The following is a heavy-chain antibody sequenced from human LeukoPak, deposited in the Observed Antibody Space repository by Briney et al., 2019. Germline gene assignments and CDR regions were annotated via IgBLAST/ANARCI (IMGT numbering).Heavy chain of an antibody. J-gene: IGHJ5*02. D-gene: IGHD3-10*01. V-gene: IGHV1-2*02. CDR3: ARDYRFGQNWFDP. CDR1: GYTFNKYS. Sequence: ASVKISCKASGYTFNKYSMNWVRQAPGQGLEWMGWINPNSGGTNYAQKFQGRVTMTRDTPISTAYMELSRLRSDDTAVYYCARDYRFGQNWFDPWGQGTLVTVSS. CDR2: INPNSGGT.